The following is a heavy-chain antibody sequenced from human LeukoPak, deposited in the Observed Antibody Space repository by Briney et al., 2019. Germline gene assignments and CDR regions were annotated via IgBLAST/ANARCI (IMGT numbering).Heavy chain of an antibody. Sequence: GGSLRLSCAASGFTFSSFEMNWVRQAPGRGLEWISYISSSGTTIYYADSVKGRFTISRDNAKNSLYLQMNSLRAEDTAVYYCAREREAGPYYFDYWGQGTLVTVSS. CDR1: GFTFSSFE. V-gene: IGHV3-48*03. CDR2: ISSSGTTI. J-gene: IGHJ4*02. D-gene: IGHD6-19*01. CDR3: AREREAGPYYFDY.